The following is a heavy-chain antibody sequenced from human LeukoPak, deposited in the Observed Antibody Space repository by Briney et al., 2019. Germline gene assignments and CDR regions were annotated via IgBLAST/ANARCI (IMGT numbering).Heavy chain of an antibody. V-gene: IGHV1-2*02. J-gene: IGHJ4*02. CDR2: INPNSGGT. CDR1: GYTFTGYY. D-gene: IGHD3-22*01. CDR3: AGNYYETYYFDY. Sequence: ASVKVSCKASGYTFTGYYMHWVRQAPGQGLEWMGWINPNSGGTNYAQKFQGRVTMTRDTSISTAYMELSRLRSDDTAVYYCAGNYYETYYFDYWGQGTLVTVSS.